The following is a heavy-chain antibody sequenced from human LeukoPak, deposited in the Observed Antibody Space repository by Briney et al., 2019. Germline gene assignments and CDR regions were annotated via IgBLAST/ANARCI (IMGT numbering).Heavy chain of an antibody. D-gene: IGHD5-12*01. J-gene: IGHJ3*02. CDR2: IKTKTDGVTT. V-gene: IGHV3-15*01. CDR3: TGFETSGPDAFDI. Sequence: GGSLRLSCAASGFTFNKAWMSWVRQAPGKGLEWVGRIKTKTDGVTTDYAAPVKGRFTLSRDDSKNTVYLQMTSLKIEDTAVYFCTGFETSGPDAFDIWGRGTMVTVSS. CDR1: GFTFNKAW.